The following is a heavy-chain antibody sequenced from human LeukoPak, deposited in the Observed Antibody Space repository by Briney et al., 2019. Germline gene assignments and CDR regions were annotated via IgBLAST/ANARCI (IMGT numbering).Heavy chain of an antibody. CDR3: ARGPFESSWYYFDY. D-gene: IGHD6-13*01. Sequence: SETLSLTCTLSGGSISLYYGICLPEPPGKAVEWSGYIYYSGSTNYNPSLKRRVTISVDTSKNQFSLKLSSVTAADTAVYYCARGPFESSWYYFDYWGQGTLVTVSS. CDR2: IYYSGST. J-gene: IGHJ4*02. V-gene: IGHV4-59*13. CDR1: GGSISLYY.